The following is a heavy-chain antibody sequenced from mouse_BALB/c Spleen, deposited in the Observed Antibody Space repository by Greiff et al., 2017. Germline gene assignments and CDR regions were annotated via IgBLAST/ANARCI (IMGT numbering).Heavy chain of an antibody. D-gene: IGHD1-2*01. CDR3: ARGLYGYYFDY. V-gene: IGHV5-17*02. CDR1: GFTFSSFG. J-gene: IGHJ2*01. Sequence: EVQLQESGGGLVQPGGSRKLSCAASGFTFSSFGMHWVRQAPEKGLEWVAYISSGSSTIYYADTVKGRFTISRDNPKNTLFLQMTSLRSEDTAMYYCARGLYGYYFDYWGQGTTLTVSS. CDR2: ISSGSSTI.